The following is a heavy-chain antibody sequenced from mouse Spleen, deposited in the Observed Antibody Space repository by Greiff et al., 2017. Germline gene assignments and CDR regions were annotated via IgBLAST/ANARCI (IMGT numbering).Heavy chain of an antibody. D-gene: IGHD2-10*02. Sequence: VQLQQPGAELVKPGASVKLSCKASGYTFTSYWMQWVKQRPGQGLEWIGEIDPSDSYTNYNQKFKGKATLTVDTSSSTAYMQLSSLTSEDSAVYYCARRYGNYAMDYWGQGTSVTVSS. CDR2: IDPSDSYT. CDR3: ARRYGNYAMDY. V-gene: IGHV1-50*01. J-gene: IGHJ4*01. CDR1: GYTFTSYW.